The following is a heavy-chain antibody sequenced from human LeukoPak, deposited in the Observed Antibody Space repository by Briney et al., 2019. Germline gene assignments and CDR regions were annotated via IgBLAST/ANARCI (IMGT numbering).Heavy chain of an antibody. Sequence: KASETLSLTCTVSGGSISSSLYYWAWIRQPPGKGLEWIAMIYYSGAAYYNPSLQSRLTISVDTSKNQFSLNLTSVTAADTAVFYCATEPRIAAAGSSYWGQGTLVTVSS. D-gene: IGHD6-13*01. J-gene: IGHJ4*02. V-gene: IGHV4-39*07. CDR3: ATEPRIAAAGSSY. CDR1: GGSISSSLYY. CDR2: IYYSGAA.